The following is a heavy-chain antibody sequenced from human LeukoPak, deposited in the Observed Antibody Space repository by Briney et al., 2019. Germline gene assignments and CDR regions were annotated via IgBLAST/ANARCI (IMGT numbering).Heavy chain of an antibody. CDR3: ARGAKYSGYDSGDFDY. Sequence: SETLPLTCAVYGGSFSGYYWSWIRQPPGKGLEWIGEINHSGSTNYNPSLKSRVTISVDTSKNQFSLKLSSVTAADTAVYYCARGAKYSGYDSGDFDYWGQGTLVTVSS. D-gene: IGHD5-12*01. CDR2: INHSGST. CDR1: GGSFSGYY. J-gene: IGHJ4*02. V-gene: IGHV4-34*01.